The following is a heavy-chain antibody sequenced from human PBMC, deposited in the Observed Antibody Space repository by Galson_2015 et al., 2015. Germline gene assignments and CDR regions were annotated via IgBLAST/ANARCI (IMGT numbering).Heavy chain of an antibody. D-gene: IGHD6-13*01. CDR3: ANLGGYSSTWSYFDY. V-gene: IGHV3-23*01. CDR1: GFTFSSYA. J-gene: IGHJ4*02. Sequence: SLRLSCAASGFTFSSYAMSWVRQAPGKGLEWVSGISGSGGSTDYADSVKGRFTISRDNSKSTLYLQMNSLRAEDTALYYCANLGGYSSTWSYFDYWGQGTLVAVSS. CDR2: ISGSGGST.